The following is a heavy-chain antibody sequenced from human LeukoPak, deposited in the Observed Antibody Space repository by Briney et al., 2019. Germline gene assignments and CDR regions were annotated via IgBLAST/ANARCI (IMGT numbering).Heavy chain of an antibody. J-gene: IGHJ4*02. Sequence: SETLSLTCTVSGGSISSSSYYWGWIRQPPGKGLEWIGSIYYSGSTYYNPSLKSRVTISVDTSKNQFSLKLSSVTAADTAVYYCARLTRLSTSPDRYYLDYWGQGTLVTVS. CDR3: ARLTRLSTSPDRYYLDY. V-gene: IGHV4-39*07. CDR1: GGSISSSSYY. CDR2: IYYSGST. D-gene: IGHD6-6*01.